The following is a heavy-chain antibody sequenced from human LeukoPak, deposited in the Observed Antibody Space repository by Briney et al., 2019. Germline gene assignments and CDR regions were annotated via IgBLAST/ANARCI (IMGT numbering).Heavy chain of an antibody. CDR1: GGSIRTYY. V-gene: IGHV4-59*01. J-gene: IGHJ5*02. D-gene: IGHD2-2*01. CDR3: ARWPTNNWFDP. Sequence: SETLSLTCSVSGGSIRTYYWSWIRQPPGKGLEWIGYTYYSGSTNYNPSPKSRVTMSVDTSKNQFSLNLSSVTAADTAVYYCARWPTNNWFDPWGQGTLVTVSS. CDR2: TYYSGST.